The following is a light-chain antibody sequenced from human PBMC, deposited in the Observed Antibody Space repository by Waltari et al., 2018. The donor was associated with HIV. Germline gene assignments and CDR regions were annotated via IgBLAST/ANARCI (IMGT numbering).Light chain of an antibody. CDR3: CSYAGSSTPV. Sequence: QSALTHPASVSGSTGQSTTIPCPGTRSAAARSTLFLWYQQHPGKAPKLMLYEVSKRPSVVSNRFSGSKSGNTASLTISGLQAEDEADYYCCSYAGSSTPVFGGGTKLTVL. CDR1: RSAAARSTL. V-gene: IGLV2-23*02. J-gene: IGLJ2*01. CDR2: EVS.